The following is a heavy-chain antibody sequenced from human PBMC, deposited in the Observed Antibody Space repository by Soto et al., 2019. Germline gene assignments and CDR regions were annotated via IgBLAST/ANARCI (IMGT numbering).Heavy chain of an antibody. V-gene: IGHV3-30-3*01. Sequence: ILSCAASGFTFSSYAMHWVRQAPGKGLEWVAVISYDGSNKYYADSVKGRFTISRDNSKNTLYLQMNSLRAEDTAVYYCARDRGITIFGVVTTSQDYWGQGTLVTVYS. CDR2: ISYDGSNK. CDR3: ARDRGITIFGVVTTSQDY. CDR1: GFTFSSYA. D-gene: IGHD3-3*01. J-gene: IGHJ4*02.